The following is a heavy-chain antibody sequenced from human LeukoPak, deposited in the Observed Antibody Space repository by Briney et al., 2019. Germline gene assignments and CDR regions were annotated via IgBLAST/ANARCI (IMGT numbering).Heavy chain of an antibody. Sequence: GESLKISCKVSGYIFTSYWFGWVRQMPGKGLEWMGIIYPGDSDTRYSPSFQGQATISVDKSISTAYLPWSSLKASDTAMYYCTRKGYAFDYWGQGTLVTVSS. CDR2: IYPGDSDT. CDR3: TRKGYAFDY. D-gene: IGHD2-8*01. CDR1: GYIFTSYW. V-gene: IGHV5-51*01. J-gene: IGHJ4*02.